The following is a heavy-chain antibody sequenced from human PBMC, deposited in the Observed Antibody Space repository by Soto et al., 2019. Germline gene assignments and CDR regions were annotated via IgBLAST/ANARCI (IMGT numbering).Heavy chain of an antibody. V-gene: IGHV1-69*01. CDR2: IIPLFGTP. J-gene: IGHJ5*01. CDR3: ERASPVICGGDPCYRLDSSFDS. Sequence: QVQLVQSGAEVRKPGSSLRVSCKSSGATFSTTGISWVRQAPGQGLEWMGGIIPLFGTPKYARKFQGRVSITADEATNTVYMELNSLRPDDADVYYCERASPVICGGDPCYRLDSSFDSWGQGSLVIVSS. CDR1: GATFSTTG. D-gene: IGHD2-21*02.